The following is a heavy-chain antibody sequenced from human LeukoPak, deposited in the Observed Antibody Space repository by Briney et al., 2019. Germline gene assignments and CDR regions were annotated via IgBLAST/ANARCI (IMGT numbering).Heavy chain of an antibody. V-gene: IGHV4-4*02. D-gene: IGHD5-18*01. Sequence: SGTLSLTCAVSGGSISSSNWWSWARQPPGKGLEWIGEIYHSGSTNYNPSLKSRVTISVDKSKNQFSLKLSSVTAADTAVYYCARAIQLWLADYFDYWGQGTLVTVSS. CDR3: ARAIQLWLADYFDY. J-gene: IGHJ4*02. CDR2: IYHSGST. CDR1: GGSISSSNW.